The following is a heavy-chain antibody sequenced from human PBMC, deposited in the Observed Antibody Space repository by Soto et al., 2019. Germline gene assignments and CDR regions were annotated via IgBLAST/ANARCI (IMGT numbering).Heavy chain of an antibody. CDR2: ISPYNGNT. V-gene: IGHV1-18*01. J-gene: IGHJ5*02. CDR1: GYTFTSYG. Sequence: ASVKVSCKASGYTFTSYGISWVRQAPGQGLEWMGWISPYNGNTNYAQKLQGRVTMTTDTSTSTAYMELRSLRSDDTAVYYCARDAGSPYYYDSSGYYVSQLRWFDPWGQGTLVTVSS. CDR3: ARDAGSPYYYDSSGYYVSQLRWFDP. D-gene: IGHD3-22*01.